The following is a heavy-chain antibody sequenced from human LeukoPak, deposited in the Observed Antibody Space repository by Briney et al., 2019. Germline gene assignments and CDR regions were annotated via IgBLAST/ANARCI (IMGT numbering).Heavy chain of an antibody. CDR2: IYTSGST. Sequence: PSETLSLTCTVSGGSISSYYWSWIRQPAGKGLEWIGRIYTSGSTNYNPSLKSRVTMSVDTSKNQFSLKLSSVTAADTAVYYCARGDGGRIAVAGTYYGMDAWGQGTTVTVSS. CDR1: GGSISSYY. J-gene: IGHJ6*02. V-gene: IGHV4-4*07. D-gene: IGHD6-19*01. CDR3: ARGDGGRIAVAGTYYGMDA.